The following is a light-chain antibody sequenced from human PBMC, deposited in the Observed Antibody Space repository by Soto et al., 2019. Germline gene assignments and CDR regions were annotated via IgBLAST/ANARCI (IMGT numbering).Light chain of an antibody. CDR1: QRLLHTDDGNTY. CDR2: RLS. J-gene: IGKJ5*01. CDR3: RQSIANPT. V-gene: IGKV2-40*01. Sequence: DIVMSKRPLSLPVTPGEPASISCRSSQRLLHTDDGNTYLDWYLQKPGQSPQLLIYRLSDRASGVPDRLSGGGSGTHFTLKIRRVEAEDVGVYYCRQSIANPTFGQGTRLEIK.